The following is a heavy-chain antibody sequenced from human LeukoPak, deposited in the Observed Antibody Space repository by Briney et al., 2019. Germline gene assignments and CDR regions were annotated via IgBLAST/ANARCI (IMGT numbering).Heavy chain of an antibody. CDR2: ISGSGGST. CDR3: AKGGDYEIYYYYYYMDV. CDR1: GFTFSDYS. Sequence: GGSLRLSCAASGFTFSDYSMNWVRQAPGKGLEWVSAISGSGGSTYYADSVKGRFTISRDNSKNTLYLQLNSLRAEDTAVYYRAKGGDYEIYYYYYYMDVWGKGTTVTVSS. V-gene: IGHV3-23*01. D-gene: IGHD4-17*01. J-gene: IGHJ6*03.